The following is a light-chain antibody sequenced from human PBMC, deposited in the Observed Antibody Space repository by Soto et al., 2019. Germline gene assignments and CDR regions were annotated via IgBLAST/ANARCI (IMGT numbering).Light chain of an antibody. Sequence: EVVLTQSPGTLSLSPGERATLSCRASQSVSNNYFAWYQQKPDQAPRLLIFGSSDRATGIPDRFSGSGSGTDFTLTISRLEPEDIAVYYCQQYGSSPPYTFGQGTKLEIQ. CDR1: QSVSNNY. J-gene: IGKJ2*01. V-gene: IGKV3-20*01. CDR3: QQYGSSPPYT. CDR2: GSS.